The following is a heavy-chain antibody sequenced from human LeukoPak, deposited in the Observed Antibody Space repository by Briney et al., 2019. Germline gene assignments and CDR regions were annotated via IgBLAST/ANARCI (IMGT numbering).Heavy chain of an antibody. Sequence: GGSLRLSCAASGFTFSSYAMHWVRQAPGKGLEWVAVISYDGSNKYYADSVKGRFTISRDNSKNTLYLQMNSLRAEDTAVYYCTRDSYYDFWSGLDYWGQGTLVTVSS. CDR3: TRDSYYDFWSGLDY. V-gene: IGHV3-30-3*01. D-gene: IGHD3-3*01. CDR2: ISYDGSNK. CDR1: GFTFSSYA. J-gene: IGHJ4*02.